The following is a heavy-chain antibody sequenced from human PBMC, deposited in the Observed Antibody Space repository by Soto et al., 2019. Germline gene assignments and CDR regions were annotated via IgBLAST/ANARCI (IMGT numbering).Heavy chain of an antibody. CDR1: GVTFSSYA. CDR3: ARGDRGGSGSPASYYYSGLDV. CDR2: VSAGGDMT. V-gene: IGHV3-23*01. D-gene: IGHD3-10*01. J-gene: IGHJ6*02. Sequence: DVQLLESGGDLVQPGGSLRLSCAASGVTFSSYAMSWVRQAPGKGLEWVSSVSAGGDMTYYSDSVKGRFTISRDNSNNAVFLQMNSLRAEDTALYYCARGDRGGSGSPASYYYSGLDVGGHGTTVTVSS.